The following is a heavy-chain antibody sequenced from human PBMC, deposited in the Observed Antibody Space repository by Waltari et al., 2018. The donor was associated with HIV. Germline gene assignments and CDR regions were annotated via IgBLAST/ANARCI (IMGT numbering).Heavy chain of an antibody. CDR2: IYYSGST. CDR3: ARGGGRDGYNFVLGQH. J-gene: IGHJ1*01. CDR1: GGSISSSSYY. D-gene: IGHD5-12*01. V-gene: IGHV4-39*07. Sequence: QLQLQESGPGLVKPSETLSLTCTVSGGSISSSSYYWGWIRQPPGKGLEWIGSIYYSGSTYYNPSLKSRVTISVDTSKNQFSLKLSSVTAADTAVYYCARGGGRDGYNFVLGQHWGQGTLVTVSS.